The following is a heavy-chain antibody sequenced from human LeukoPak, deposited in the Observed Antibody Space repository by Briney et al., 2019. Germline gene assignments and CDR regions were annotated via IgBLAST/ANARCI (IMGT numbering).Heavy chain of an antibody. CDR3: ASDTGRGATRPRVWFDP. Sequence: SSVKVSCKASGYTFTGYYMHWVRQAPGQGLEWMGWINPNSGGTNYAQKFQGRVIMTRDPSISTAYMELIRLRSDDTDVYYCASDTGRGATRPRVWFDPWGQGTLVTVSS. CDR2: INPNSGGT. J-gene: IGHJ5*02. V-gene: IGHV1-2*02. D-gene: IGHD4/OR15-4a*01. CDR1: GYTFTGYY.